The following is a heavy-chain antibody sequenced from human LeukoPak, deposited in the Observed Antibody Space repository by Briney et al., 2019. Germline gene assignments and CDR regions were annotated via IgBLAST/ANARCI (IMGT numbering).Heavy chain of an antibody. CDR2: ISYSGST. CDR1: GGSISSGDYY. CDR3: ARVYYDSSGLAQFDY. Sequence: SQTLSLTCTVSGGSISSGDYYWSWIRQPPGKGLEWIGYISYSGSTYYNPSLKSRVTISVDTSKNQFSLKLSSVTAADTAVYFCARVYYDSSGLAQFDYWGQGTLVTASS. J-gene: IGHJ4*02. D-gene: IGHD3-22*01. V-gene: IGHV4-30-4*08.